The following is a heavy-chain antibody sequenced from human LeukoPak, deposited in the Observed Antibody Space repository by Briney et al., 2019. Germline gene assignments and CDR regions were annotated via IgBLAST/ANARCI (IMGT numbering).Heavy chain of an antibody. CDR2: ISSSSYI. Sequence: PGGSLRLSCAASGFTFSSYSMNWVRQAPGKGLEWVSSISSSSYIYYADSVKGRFTISRDNSKNTLYLQMNSLRAEDTAVYYCAKGMTTFWFDPWGQGTLVTVSS. J-gene: IGHJ5*02. CDR3: AKGMTTFWFDP. D-gene: IGHD4-11*01. V-gene: IGHV3-21*04. CDR1: GFTFSSYS.